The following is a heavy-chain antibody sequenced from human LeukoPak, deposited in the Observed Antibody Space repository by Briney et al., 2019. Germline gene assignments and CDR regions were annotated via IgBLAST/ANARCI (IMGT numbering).Heavy chain of an antibody. V-gene: IGHV3-23*01. D-gene: IGHD2-21*01. CDR2: ISGSAGRT. J-gene: IGHJ4*02. Sequence: GGSLRLSCAASGFTFSSYAMSWVRQAPGKGLEWISTISGSAGRTYYADSVKGRFTVSRDFFTSTLDLQMTSLRAEDTAVYYCAKEAPHTAVLIALPEWNYIDSWGRGILVSVSS. CDR1: GFTFSSYA. CDR3: AKEAPHTAVLIALPEWNYIDS.